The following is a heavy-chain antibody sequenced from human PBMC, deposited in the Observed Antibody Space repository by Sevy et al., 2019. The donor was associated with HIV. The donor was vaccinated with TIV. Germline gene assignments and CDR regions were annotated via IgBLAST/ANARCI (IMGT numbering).Heavy chain of an antibody. Sequence: ASVKVSCKAFGGSFSFYGISWVRQAPGQGLEVMARIIPILGTTKYGQKLQGRVTITADESTSTVYMKLTSLRSEDMAVYYCARGGPDDILTHYGMDVWGQGTTVTVSS. D-gene: IGHD3-9*01. V-gene: IGHV1-69*11. CDR1: GGSFSFYG. J-gene: IGHJ6*02. CDR2: IIPILGTT. CDR3: ARGGPDDILTHYGMDV.